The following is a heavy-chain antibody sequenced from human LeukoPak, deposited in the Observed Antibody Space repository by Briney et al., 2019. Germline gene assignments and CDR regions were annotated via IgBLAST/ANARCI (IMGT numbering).Heavy chain of an antibody. CDR3: AGEVVGRRGDFDY. CDR1: GGSISSSSYY. Sequence: PSETLSLTCTVSGGSISSSSYYWGWIRQPPGKGLEWIGSIYYSGSTYYNPSLKSRVTISVDTSKNQFSLKLSSVTAADTAVYYCAGEVVGRRGDFDYWGQGTLVTVSS. J-gene: IGHJ4*02. D-gene: IGHD2-15*01. V-gene: IGHV4-39*01. CDR2: IYYSGST.